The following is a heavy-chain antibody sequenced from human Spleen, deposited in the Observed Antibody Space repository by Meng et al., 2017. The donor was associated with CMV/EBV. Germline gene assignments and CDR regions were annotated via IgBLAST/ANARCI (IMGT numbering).Heavy chain of an antibody. CDR3: AKASGSYHGYFDY. J-gene: IGHJ4*02. V-gene: IGHV3-9*01. CDR2: ISWNSGSI. Sequence: LKISCAASGFTFDDYAMHWVRQAPGKGLEWVSGISWNSGSIGYADSVKGRFTISRDNAKNSLYLQMNSLRAEDTALYYCAKASGSYHGYFDYWGQGTLVTVSS. D-gene: IGHD1-26*01. CDR1: GFTFDDYA.